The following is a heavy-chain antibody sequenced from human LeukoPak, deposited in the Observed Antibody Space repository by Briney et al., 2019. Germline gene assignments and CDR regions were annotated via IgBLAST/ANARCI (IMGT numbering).Heavy chain of an antibody. J-gene: IGHJ3*01. D-gene: IGHD3-16*01. Sequence: ASVKVSCKASGYTFTTYAISWVRHAPGQGLEWMGWIGTYNGNPDYAQNLQGRVTMTTDTSTSTAYMELRNPKSDDTAVYYCAREDPGGAFDVWGRGTMVTVSS. CDR2: IGTYNGNP. CDR3: AREDPGGAFDV. V-gene: IGHV1-18*01. CDR1: GYTFTTYA.